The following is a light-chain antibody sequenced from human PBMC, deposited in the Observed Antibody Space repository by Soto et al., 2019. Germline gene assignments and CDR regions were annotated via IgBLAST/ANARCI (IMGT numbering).Light chain of an antibody. CDR1: SSDVGSYNL. Sequence: QSALTQPASVSGSPGQSITISCTGTSSDVGSYNLVSWYQQHPGKAPKLMIYEGSKRPSGVSNRFSGYKSGNTASLTVSGLQAEDEADEYCCSYAGSSTLVFGGGTKLTVL. CDR2: EGS. V-gene: IGLV2-23*01. J-gene: IGLJ2*01. CDR3: CSYAGSSTLV.